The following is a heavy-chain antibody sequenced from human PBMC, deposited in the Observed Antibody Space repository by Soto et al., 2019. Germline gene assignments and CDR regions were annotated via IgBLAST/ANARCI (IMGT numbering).Heavy chain of an antibody. D-gene: IGHD3-10*01. Sequence: PGGSLRLSCSASGFTFSSYAMHWVRQAPGKGLEYVSAISSNGGSTYYADSVKGRFTISRDNSKNTLYLQMSSLRAEDTAVYYCVKDQFITMVRGVIFGVGVANDAFDIWGQGTMVTVSS. J-gene: IGHJ3*02. CDR3: VKDQFITMVRGVIFGVGVANDAFDI. CDR2: ISSNGGST. CDR1: GFTFSSYA. V-gene: IGHV3-64D*06.